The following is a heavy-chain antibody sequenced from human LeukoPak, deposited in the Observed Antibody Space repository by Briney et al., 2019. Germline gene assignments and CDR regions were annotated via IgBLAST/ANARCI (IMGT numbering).Heavy chain of an antibody. V-gene: IGHV4-30-4*08. CDR3: ARVPRPGYCSSTSCYPDAFDI. CDR1: GGSISSGDYY. Sequence: SQTLSLTCTVSGGSISSGDYYWSWIRQPPGKGLEWIGYIYYSGSTYSNPSLKSRVTISVDTSKNQFSLKLSSVTAADTAVYYCARVPRPGYCSSTSCYPDAFDIWGQGTMVTVSS. J-gene: IGHJ3*02. D-gene: IGHD2-2*03. CDR2: IYYSGST.